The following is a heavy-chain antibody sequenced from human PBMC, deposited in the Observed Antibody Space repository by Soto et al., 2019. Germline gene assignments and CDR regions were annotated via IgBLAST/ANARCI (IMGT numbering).Heavy chain of an antibody. CDR2: ISAYNGKT. J-gene: IGHJ4*02. V-gene: IGHV1-18*03. CDR3: ARDLSGNPGY. CDR1: GYTFTSFG. Sequence: QFQLVQSGAAVKKPGAPVNVSCKASGYTFTSFGISGSRQAPGQGREGMGWISAYNGKTNYAQKIQGRATMSADTSTRTAYMELMSLRSDDMAVYYCARDLSGNPGYWGQGTLVTVST. D-gene: IGHD2-15*01.